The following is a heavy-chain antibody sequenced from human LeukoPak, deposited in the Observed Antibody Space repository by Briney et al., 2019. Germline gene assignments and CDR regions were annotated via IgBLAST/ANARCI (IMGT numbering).Heavy chain of an antibody. J-gene: IGHJ5*02. V-gene: IGHV1-69*05. CDR3: ARLPGRYLDWLLSAWFD. Sequence: PLASLKVSCKASGGTFSSYVISWVRQAPGQGHEWMGDIISIFGTAGYAQTFQARVTITTDQSRSTAYMELLSLRSEDTAVYYCARLPGRYLDWLLSAWFD. CDR1: GGTFSSYV. CDR2: IISIFGTA. D-gene: IGHD3-9*01.